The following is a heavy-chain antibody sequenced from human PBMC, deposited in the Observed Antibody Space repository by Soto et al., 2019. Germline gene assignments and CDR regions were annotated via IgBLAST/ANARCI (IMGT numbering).Heavy chain of an antibody. CDR1: GFTFSSYA. CDR2: ISYDGSNK. J-gene: IGHJ4*02. D-gene: IGHD3-9*01. CDR3: ARDQSYDILTGNYPPY. V-gene: IGHV3-30-3*01. Sequence: GGSLRLSCAASGFTFSSYAMHWVRQAPGKGLEWVAVISYDGSNKYYADSVKGRFTISRDNSKNTLYLQMNSLRAEDTAVYYCARDQSYDILTGNYPPYWGQGTLVTVSS.